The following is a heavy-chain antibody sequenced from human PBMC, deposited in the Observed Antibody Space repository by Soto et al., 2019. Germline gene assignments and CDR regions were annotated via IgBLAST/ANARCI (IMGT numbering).Heavy chain of an antibody. V-gene: IGHV3-23*01. CDR2: ISGSGGST. D-gene: IGHD2-21*02. J-gene: IGHJ4*02. Sequence: PGGSLRLSCAASGFTFSSYAMSWVRQAPGKGLEWVSAISGSGGSTYYADSVKGRFTISRDNSKNTLYLQMNSLRAEDTAVYYCAKDVRYVAVTGPSADYWGQGTLVTVSS. CDR1: GFTFSSYA. CDR3: AKDVRYVAVTGPSADY.